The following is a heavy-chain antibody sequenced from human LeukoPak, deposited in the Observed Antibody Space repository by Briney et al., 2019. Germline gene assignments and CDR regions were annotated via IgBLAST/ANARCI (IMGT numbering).Heavy chain of an antibody. CDR2: IYIGGST. Sequence: PGGSLRLSCAASGFTVSSNYMSWVRQAPGKGLEWVSVIYIGGSTYYADSVKGRFTISRDNSKNTLYLQMKSLRAEDTAVYYCARESGYDYYYYYSGMDVWGQGTTVTVSS. D-gene: IGHD5-12*01. CDR1: GFTVSSNY. J-gene: IGHJ6*02. V-gene: IGHV3-66*01. CDR3: ARESGYDYYYYYSGMDV.